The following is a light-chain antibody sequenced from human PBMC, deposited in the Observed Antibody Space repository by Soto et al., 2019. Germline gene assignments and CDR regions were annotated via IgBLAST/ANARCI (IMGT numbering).Light chain of an antibody. CDR2: GTS. CDR3: QNNVRWT. V-gene: IGKV3-20*01. J-gene: IGKJ1*01. CDR1: QTISSNY. Sequence: EIVMTQSPGTLSVSPGERATLSCRASQTISSNYLAWYQQKPGQAPSLLIYGTSNRATGIPDRFSGSGSGTDFTLTISRPEHEASEIYYCQNNVRWTFGQGTKLEIK.